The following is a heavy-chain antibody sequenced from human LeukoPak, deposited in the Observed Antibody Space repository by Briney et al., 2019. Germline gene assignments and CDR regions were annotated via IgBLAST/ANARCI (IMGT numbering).Heavy chain of an antibody. J-gene: IGHJ5*02. CDR2: IYYSGST. V-gene: IGHV4-59*01. CDR3: ARGGNYWPQWWFDP. CDR1: GGSISSYY. D-gene: IGHD1-26*01. Sequence: PSETLSLTCTVSGGSISSYYWSWIRQPPGKGLEWIGYIYYSGSTNYNPSLKSRVTMSLDASKNQFSLELNSVTPADTAMYYCARGGNYWPQWWFDPWGRGTLVSVSS.